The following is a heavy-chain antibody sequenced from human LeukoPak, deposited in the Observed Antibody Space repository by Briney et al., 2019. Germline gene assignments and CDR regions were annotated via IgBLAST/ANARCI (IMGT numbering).Heavy chain of an antibody. CDR1: GGSISSSSYY. V-gene: IGHV4-39*01. D-gene: IGHD6-13*01. J-gene: IGHJ6*03. CDR3: ARRFSWGDYYYYMDV. CDR2: IYYSGST. Sequence: PSETLSLTCTVSGGSISSSSYYWGWIRQPPGKGLEWIGSIYYSGSTYYNPSLKSRVTISVDTSKNQFSLKLSSVTAADTAVYYCARRFSWGDYYYYMDVWGKGTTVTVSS.